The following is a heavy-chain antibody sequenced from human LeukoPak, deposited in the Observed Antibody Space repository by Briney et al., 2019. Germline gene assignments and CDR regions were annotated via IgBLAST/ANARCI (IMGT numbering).Heavy chain of an antibody. CDR3: AREGGYSHHGAFYYYMDV. Sequence: SGGSLRLSCAASGFIFDHYGMYWVRQAPGKGLEWVSYISSSSSTIYYADSVKGRFTISGDNAKNSLYLQMNSLRVEDTAVYFCAREGGYSHHGAFYYYMDVWGKGTTVTVSS. CDR1: GFIFDHYG. V-gene: IGHV3-48*04. J-gene: IGHJ6*03. D-gene: IGHD4-11*01. CDR2: ISSSSSTI.